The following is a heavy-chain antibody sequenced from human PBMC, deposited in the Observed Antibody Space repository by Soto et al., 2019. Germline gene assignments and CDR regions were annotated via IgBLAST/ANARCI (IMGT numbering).Heavy chain of an antibody. CDR3: ARGGSSSSWYFYYYYYMDV. J-gene: IGHJ6*03. CDR2: INHSGST. D-gene: IGHD6-13*01. CDR1: GGSFSGYY. Sequence: QVQLQQWGAGLLKPSETLSLTCAVYGGSFSGYYWSWIRQPPGKGLEWIGEINHSGSTNYNPSLNSRVTISVDTSKNQFSLKLSSVTAADTAVYYCARGGSSSSWYFYYYYYMDVWGKGTTVTVSS. V-gene: IGHV4-34*01.